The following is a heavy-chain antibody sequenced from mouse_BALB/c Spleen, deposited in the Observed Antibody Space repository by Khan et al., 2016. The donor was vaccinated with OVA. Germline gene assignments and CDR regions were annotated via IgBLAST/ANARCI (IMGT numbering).Heavy chain of an antibody. V-gene: IGHV1-59*01. D-gene: IGHD2-14*01. J-gene: IGHJ3*01. CDR3: AGSGYDALAD. CDR2: IDPSKSGT. Sequence: QIQLVQPGPELMRPRTSVKMSCKASGYTLSSYWLYWLKPRHGHGLECFGIIDPSKSGTTLSQKFKDKATLSEARSSNTAYMQLSSQTSEDSAVYYCAGSGYDALADWGQGTLVTVSA. CDR1: GYTLSSYW.